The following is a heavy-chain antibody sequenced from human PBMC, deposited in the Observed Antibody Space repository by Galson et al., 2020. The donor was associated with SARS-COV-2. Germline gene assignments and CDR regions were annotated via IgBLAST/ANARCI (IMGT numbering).Heavy chain of an antibody. CDR1: GFTFSNAW. CDR3: SRGYCSSTSCPYVESFDY. J-gene: IGHJ4*02. V-gene: IGHV3-15*01. Sequence: TGGSLRLSCIASGFTFSNAWMSWVRQAPGKGLEWVGRIKSNTDGGTTDYAAPVKGRFTISRDDSKNTLYLQMNSLETEDTAVYYCSRGYCSSTSCPYVESFDYWGQGIVVTVSS. D-gene: IGHD2-2*01. CDR2: IKSNTDGGTT.